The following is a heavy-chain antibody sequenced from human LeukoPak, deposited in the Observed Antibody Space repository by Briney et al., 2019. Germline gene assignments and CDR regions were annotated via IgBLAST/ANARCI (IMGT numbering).Heavy chain of an antibody. D-gene: IGHD5-18*01. CDR1: GGSISSYY. CDR3: ARGGLRGWDTAMVHDAFDI. V-gene: IGHV4-59*01. CDR2: IYDSGST. Sequence: SETLSLTCTVSGGSISSYYWSWIRQPPGKGLEWIGYIYDSGSTNYNPSLKSRVTISVDTSKNQFSLKLSSETAADTAVYYCARGGLRGWDTAMVHDAFDIWGQGTMVTVSS. J-gene: IGHJ3*02.